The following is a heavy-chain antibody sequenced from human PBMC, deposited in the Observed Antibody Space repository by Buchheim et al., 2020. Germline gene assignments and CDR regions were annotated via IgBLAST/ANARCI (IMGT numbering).Heavy chain of an antibody. CDR1: GFTLRTYW. J-gene: IGHJ4*02. Sequence: EVQLEESGGGLVQPGGSLRLSCAASGFTLRTYWMHWVRQAPGKGLEWASRINEDGSFTNHADSVKGRFTISRDNAENTLYLQMTSLRVEDTAMYYCARDLGGSQDYWGQGTL. V-gene: IGHV3-74*01. D-gene: IGHD1-26*01. CDR3: ARDLGGSQDY. CDR2: INEDGSFT.